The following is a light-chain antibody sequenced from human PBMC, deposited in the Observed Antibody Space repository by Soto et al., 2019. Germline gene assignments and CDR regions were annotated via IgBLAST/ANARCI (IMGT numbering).Light chain of an antibody. CDR3: QQRTIWPLT. CDR2: DAS. V-gene: IGKV3-11*01. J-gene: IGKJ4*01. Sequence: EIVLTQSPATLSLSPGERATLSCRATENLRTFLAWYHQKAGQAPRLPIYDASNRATGIPDRFTGSGSGTDFTLTISNLEPEDSAVYSRQQRTIWPLTFGGGTKVDIK. CDR1: ENLRTF.